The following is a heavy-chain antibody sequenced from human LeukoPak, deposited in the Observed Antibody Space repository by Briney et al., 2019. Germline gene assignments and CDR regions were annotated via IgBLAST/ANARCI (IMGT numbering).Heavy chain of an antibody. Sequence: SVKVSCKASGGTFSIYAISWVRQAPGQGLEWMGGIIPIFGTANYAQKFQGRVTITADESTSTAYMELSSLRSEDTAVYYCAGVIAAAAYYYYYGMDVWGQGTTVTVSS. J-gene: IGHJ6*02. D-gene: IGHD6-13*01. CDR1: GGTFSIYA. CDR2: IIPIFGTA. CDR3: AGVIAAAAYYYYYGMDV. V-gene: IGHV1-69*13.